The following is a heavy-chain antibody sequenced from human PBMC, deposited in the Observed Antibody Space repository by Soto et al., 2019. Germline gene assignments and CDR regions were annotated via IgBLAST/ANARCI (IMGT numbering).Heavy chain of an antibody. Sequence: EVQLLESGGGLVQPGGSLRLSCAASGFSFSSYAMSWVRQAPGKGLEWVSAIVGSGDSTHYADSVKGRFTISRDNSNNTLHLQMNSLRAEDTAVYFCAKEPRGVVPTVTGYWGQGTLVTVSS. D-gene: IGHD1-20*01. J-gene: IGHJ4*02. CDR3: AKEPRGVVPTVTGY. V-gene: IGHV3-23*01. CDR2: IVGSGDST. CDR1: GFSFSSYA.